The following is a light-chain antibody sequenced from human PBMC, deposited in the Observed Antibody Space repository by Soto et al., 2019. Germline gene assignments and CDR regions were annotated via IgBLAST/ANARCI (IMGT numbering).Light chain of an antibody. CDR3: QQYGSTPRVT. J-gene: IGKJ4*01. V-gene: IGKV3-20*01. CDR2: GAS. Sequence: EIVLTQSPGTLSLSPGERATLSCRASQSVSSSYLAWYQQKPGQAPRLLIYGASSRATGIPDRFSGSGSGTDSTLTISRLEPEDLAVYYCQQYGSTPRVTFGGGTKVEIK. CDR1: QSVSSSY.